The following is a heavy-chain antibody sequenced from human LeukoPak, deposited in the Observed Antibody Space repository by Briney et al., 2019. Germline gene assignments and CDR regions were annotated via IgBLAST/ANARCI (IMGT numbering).Heavy chain of an antibody. V-gene: IGHV5-51*01. J-gene: IGHJ4*02. CDR3: ARCNGYNYCHFDY. D-gene: IGHD5-24*01. Sequence: GESLKISCKGSGFTSYWIAWVRQMPGKGLEWMGIIFSGDSDTTYSPSFQGQVTISADKSISTAYLQWSSLKASDTAMYYRARCNGYNYCHFDYWGQGTLVTVSS. CDR2: IFSGDSDT. CDR1: GFTSYW.